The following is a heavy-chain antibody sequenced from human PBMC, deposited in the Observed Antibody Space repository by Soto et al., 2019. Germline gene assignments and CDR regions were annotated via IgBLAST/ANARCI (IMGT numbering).Heavy chain of an antibody. CDR2: ISGSGGST. V-gene: IGHV3-23*01. J-gene: IGHJ6*02. CDR1: GFTFSSYA. D-gene: IGHD2-2*02. Sequence: EVQLLESGGGLVQPGGSLRLSCAASGFTFSSYAMSWVRQAPGKGLEWVSAISGSGGSTYYADSVKGRFTISRDNSKNTLYLQMNSLRAEDTAVYYCAKDSWEYQLLYGDYYYGMDVWGQGTTVTVSS. CDR3: AKDSWEYQLLYGDYYYGMDV.